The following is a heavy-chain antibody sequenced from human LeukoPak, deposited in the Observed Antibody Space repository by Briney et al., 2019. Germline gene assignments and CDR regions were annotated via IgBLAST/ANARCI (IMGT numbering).Heavy chain of an antibody. V-gene: IGHV3-21*06. CDR1: GFTFSSYS. Sequence: PGASLRLSCAASGFTFSSYSMNWVRQAPGKGLEWVSSISSGRSHIYYADSVKGRFTISRDNAENSLYLQMNSLRVEDTAVYYCARVRCSGGTCYTYSSGWAFDYWGQGTLVTVSS. CDR3: ARVRCSGGTCYTYSSGWAFDY. D-gene: IGHD2-15*01. CDR2: ISSGRSHI. J-gene: IGHJ4*02.